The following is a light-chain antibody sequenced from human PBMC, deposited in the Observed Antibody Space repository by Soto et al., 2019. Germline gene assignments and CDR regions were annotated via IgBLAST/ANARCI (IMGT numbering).Light chain of an antibody. Sequence: EIVLTQSPGTLSLSPGERATLSCRASQRVSSSYLAWYQQKPGQAPRLLIFGASSRATGIPDRFSGSGSGTDFTLTISILEPEDFAVYYCQQHGGSITFGQGTRLEIK. CDR3: QQHGGSIT. CDR1: QRVSSSY. V-gene: IGKV3-20*01. CDR2: GAS. J-gene: IGKJ5*01.